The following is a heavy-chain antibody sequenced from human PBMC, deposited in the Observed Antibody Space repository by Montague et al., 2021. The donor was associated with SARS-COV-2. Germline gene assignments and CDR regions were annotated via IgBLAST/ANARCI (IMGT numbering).Heavy chain of an antibody. CDR3: ARVGRQQLVRLSGMDV. D-gene: IGHD6-13*01. J-gene: IGHJ6*02. CDR2: IDYSGST. V-gene: IGHV4-61*01. Sequence: SETLSLTCTVAGGSVSSGSYDWSWIRQPPGKGLEWIGYIDYSGSTKYNRSLESRVTISVDTSKNQCSLKLSSVTAADTAVYYCARVGRQQLVRLSGMDVWGQGTTVTVSS. CDR1: GGSVSSGSYD.